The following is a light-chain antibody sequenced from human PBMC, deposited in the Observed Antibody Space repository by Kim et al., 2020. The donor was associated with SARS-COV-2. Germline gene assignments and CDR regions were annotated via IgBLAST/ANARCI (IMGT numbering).Light chain of an antibody. J-gene: IGKJ4*01. V-gene: IGKV1-33*01. CDR2: DAS. Sequence: ASVGDRVTITCQASRDINNYLNWYQQKPGKAPKVLIYDASNLETGVTSRFSGRGSGTDFSFTISSLQPEDIATYYCQQYENLPLTFGGGTKVDIK. CDR1: RDINNY. CDR3: QQYENLPLT.